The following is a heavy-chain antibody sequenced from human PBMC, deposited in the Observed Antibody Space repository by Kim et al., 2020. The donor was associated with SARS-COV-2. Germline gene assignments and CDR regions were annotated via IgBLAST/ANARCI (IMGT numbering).Heavy chain of an antibody. CDR1: GYTFTSYG. Sequence: ASVKVSCKASGYTFTSYGISWVRQAPGQGLEWMGWISAYNGNTNYAQKLQGRVTMTTDTSTSTAYMELRSLRSDDTAVYYCARGGHYYDFWSGYHTPYYFDYWGQGTLVTVSS. V-gene: IGHV1-18*04. CDR2: ISAYNGNT. CDR3: ARGGHYYDFWSGYHTPYYFDY. J-gene: IGHJ4*02. D-gene: IGHD3-3*01.